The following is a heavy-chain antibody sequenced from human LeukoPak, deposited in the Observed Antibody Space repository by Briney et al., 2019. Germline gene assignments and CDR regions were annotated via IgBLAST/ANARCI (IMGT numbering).Heavy chain of an antibody. V-gene: IGHV3-23*01. D-gene: IGHD3-22*01. CDR1: GFTFSSYG. J-gene: IGHJ4*02. CDR2: IGVGGTT. Sequence: GGSLRLSCAASGFTFSSYGMNWVRQAPGEGLEWVSGIGVGGTTYYADSVKGRFTISRDTSKNTLYLQMHSLRAEDTAVYYCAKTQGYYDCWGQGTLVTVSS. CDR3: AKTQGYYDC.